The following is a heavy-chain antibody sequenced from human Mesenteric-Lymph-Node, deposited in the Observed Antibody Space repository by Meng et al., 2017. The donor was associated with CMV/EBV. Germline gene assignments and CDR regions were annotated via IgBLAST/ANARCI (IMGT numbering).Heavy chain of an antibody. V-gene: IGHV4-34*01. D-gene: IGHD2-15*01. CDR2: INHSGVP. CDR1: GWSFSGYY. J-gene: IGHJ4*02. CDR3: ARGSDIPVNNY. Sequence: QVQLQQWGAGLLKHSETLSLTCAVYGWSFSGYYWSWIRQPPGKGLEWIGEINHSGVPNYNPSLKSRVTISLDRSKNQFSLKLSSVTAEDTAVYYCARGSDIPVNNYWGQGTLVTVSS.